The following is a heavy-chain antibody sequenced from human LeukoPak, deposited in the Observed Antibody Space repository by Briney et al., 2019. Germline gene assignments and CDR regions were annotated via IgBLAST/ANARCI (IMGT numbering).Heavy chain of an antibody. V-gene: IGHV4-4*07. CDR3: ATGTSWFDP. Sequence: SETLSLTCTVSGGSINGYYWSWIRQPAGKGLEWIGRIYTSGNTNYNPSLKSRVTISIDTSKNRFSLRMNSLTAADTAVYYCATGTSWFDPWGQGTLVTVSS. CDR2: IYTSGNT. J-gene: IGHJ5*02. CDR1: GGSINGYY.